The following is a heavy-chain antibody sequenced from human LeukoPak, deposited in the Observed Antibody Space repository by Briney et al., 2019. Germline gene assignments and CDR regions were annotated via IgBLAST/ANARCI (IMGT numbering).Heavy chain of an antibody. V-gene: IGHV3-7*01. CDR1: GFTFSSYW. J-gene: IGHJ6*03. CDR2: IKQDGSEK. D-gene: IGHD5-18*01. CDR3: ARDRIQLWTYYYYYMDV. Sequence: GGSLRLSCAAPGFTFSSYWMSWVRQAPGKGLEWVANIKQDGSEKYYVDSVKGRFTISRDNAKNSLYLQMNSLRAEDTAVYYCARDRIQLWTYYYYYMDVWGKGTTVTVSS.